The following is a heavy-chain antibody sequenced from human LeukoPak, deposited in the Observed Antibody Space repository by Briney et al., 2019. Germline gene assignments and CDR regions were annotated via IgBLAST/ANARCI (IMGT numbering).Heavy chain of an antibody. Sequence: PGGSLRLSCAASGFTFSSYGMHWVRQAPGKGLEWVAFIRYDGSNKYYADSVKGRFTISRDNSKNTLYLQMNSLRAEDTAVYYCAKDQYSSSWSYRAEYFQHWGQGTLVTVSS. CDR3: AKDQYSSSWSYRAEYFQH. V-gene: IGHV3-30*02. CDR1: GFTFSSYG. J-gene: IGHJ1*01. D-gene: IGHD6-13*01. CDR2: IRYDGSNK.